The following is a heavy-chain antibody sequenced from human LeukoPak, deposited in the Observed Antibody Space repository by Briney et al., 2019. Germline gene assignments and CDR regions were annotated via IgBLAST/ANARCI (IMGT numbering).Heavy chain of an antibody. CDR1: GLSLSTRAMG. CDR2: IYWDDDK. V-gene: IGHV2-5*02. J-gene: IGHJ3*02. Sequence: GPTLSKPTPALTLTCTFSGLSLSTRAMGVGWIRQLPGKALERLVLIYWDDDKRYSPSLKSRLIITNDTYKNLVVLTMTHMDPVDTASYYCADSTTPGTDVFDIWGQGTMVTVSS. D-gene: IGHD1-14*01. CDR3: ADSTTPGTDVFDI.